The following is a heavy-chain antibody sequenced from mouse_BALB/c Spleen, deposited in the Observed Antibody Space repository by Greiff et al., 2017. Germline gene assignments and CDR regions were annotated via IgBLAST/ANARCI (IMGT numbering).Heavy chain of an antibody. CDR1: GYTFTSYY. V-gene: IGHV1S56*01. Sequence: QVQLQQSGPELVKPGASVRISCKASGYTFTSYYIHWVKQRPGQGLEWIGWIYPGNVNTKYNEKFKGKATLTADKSSSTAYMQLSSLTSEDSAVYFCARNFWFAYWGQGTLVTVSA. CDR3: ARNFWFAY. J-gene: IGHJ3*01. CDR2: IYPGNVNT.